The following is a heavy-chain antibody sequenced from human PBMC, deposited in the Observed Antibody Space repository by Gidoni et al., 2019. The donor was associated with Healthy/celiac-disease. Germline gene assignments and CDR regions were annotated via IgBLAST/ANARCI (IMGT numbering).Heavy chain of an antibody. J-gene: IGHJ3*02. V-gene: IGHV4-59*01. CDR1: GGSISSYY. D-gene: IGHD2-15*01. CDR2: IYYSGST. CDR3: ARACSGGSCYGAFDI. Sequence: QVQLQESVPGLVKPSATLSLTCTVSGGSISSYYWSWIRQPPGKGLEWIGYIYYSGSTNYNPSLKSRVTISVDTSKNQFSLKLSSVTAADTAVYYCARACSGGSCYGAFDIWGQGTMVTVSS.